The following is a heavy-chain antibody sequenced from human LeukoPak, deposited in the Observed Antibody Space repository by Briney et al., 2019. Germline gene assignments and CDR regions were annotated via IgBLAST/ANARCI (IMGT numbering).Heavy chain of an antibody. CDR2: INAGNGNT. D-gene: IGHD4-17*01. CDR1: GYTFTSYA. V-gene: IGHV1-3*01. CDR3: ARTGIDYGDYLLYGYFDL. J-gene: IGHJ2*01. Sequence: GASVKVSCKASGYTFTSYAMHWVRQAPGQRLEWMGWINAGNGNTKYSQKFQGRVTITRDTSASTAYMELSSLRSEDTAVYYCARTGIDYGDYLLYGYFDLWGRGTLVTVSS.